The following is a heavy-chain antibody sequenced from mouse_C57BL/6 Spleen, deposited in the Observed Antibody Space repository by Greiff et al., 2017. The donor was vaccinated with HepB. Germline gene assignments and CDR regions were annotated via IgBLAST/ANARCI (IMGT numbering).Heavy chain of an antibody. V-gene: IGHV1-59*01. D-gene: IGHD1-1*02. Sequence: QVQLQQPGAELVRPGTSVKLSCKASGYTFTSYWMHWVKQRPGQGLEWIGVIDPSDSYTNYNQKFKGNATLTVDTSSSTAYMQLSSLTSEDSAVYYCARGGGENFDYWGQGTTLTVSS. CDR2: IDPSDSYT. CDR1: GYTFTSYW. J-gene: IGHJ2*01. CDR3: ARGGGENFDY.